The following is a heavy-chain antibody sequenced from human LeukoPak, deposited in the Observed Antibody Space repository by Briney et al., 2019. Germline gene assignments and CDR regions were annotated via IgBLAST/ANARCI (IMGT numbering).Heavy chain of an antibody. D-gene: IGHD6-13*01. V-gene: IGHV1-69*04. Sequence: SVKVSCKASGGTFSSYAISWVRQAPGQGLEWMERIIPILGIANYAQKFQGRVAITADKSTSTAYMELSSLRSEDTAVYYCALSIAAAGYYYYGMDVWGQGTTVTVSS. CDR2: IIPILGIA. J-gene: IGHJ6*02. CDR3: ALSIAAAGYYYYGMDV. CDR1: GGTFSSYA.